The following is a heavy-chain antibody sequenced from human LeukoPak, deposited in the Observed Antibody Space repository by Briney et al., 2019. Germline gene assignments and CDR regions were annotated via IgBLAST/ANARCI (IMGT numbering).Heavy chain of an antibody. J-gene: IGHJ6*03. Sequence: KSGGSLRLSCAAPGITSSNYNMNWVRPAPGKGLEWISSITSSSSYTFYADSVKGRFTISRDNAKNSLYLQMNSLRVEDTAVYYCARDPYNGAYSEGYYYYFMDVWGKGTTVTVSS. CDR2: ITSSSSYT. V-gene: IGHV3-21*01. CDR3: ARDPYNGAYSEGYYYYFMDV. CDR1: GITSSNYN. D-gene: IGHD1-1*01.